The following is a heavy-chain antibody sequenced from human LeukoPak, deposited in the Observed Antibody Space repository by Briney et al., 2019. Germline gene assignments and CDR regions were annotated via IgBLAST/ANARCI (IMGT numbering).Heavy chain of an antibody. CDR1: GFTFSSYA. CDR2: ISGSGGST. D-gene: IGHD2-2*01. J-gene: IGHJ6*02. CDR3: ARGREGIVVVPAANHYYYYGMDV. Sequence: GGSLRLSCAASGFTFSSYAMSWVRQAPGKGLEWVSAISGSGGSTYYADSVKGRFTISRDNAKNSLYLQMNSLRAEDTAVYYCARGREGIVVVPAANHYYYYGMDVWGQGTTVTVSS. V-gene: IGHV3-23*01.